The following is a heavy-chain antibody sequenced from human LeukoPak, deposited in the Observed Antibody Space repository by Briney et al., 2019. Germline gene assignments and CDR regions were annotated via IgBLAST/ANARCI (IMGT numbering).Heavy chain of an antibody. CDR3: ARGGARYFSSTSCPLLDY. V-gene: IGHV4-34*01. CDR1: GGSFSGYY. J-gene: IGHJ4*02. D-gene: IGHD2-2*01. CDR2: INHSGST. Sequence: SETLSLTCAVYGGSFSGYYWSWIRQPPGKGLEWIGEINHSGSTNYNPSLKSRVTISVDTSKNQFSLKLSSVTAADTAVYYCARGGARYFSSTSCPLLDYWGQGTLVTVSS.